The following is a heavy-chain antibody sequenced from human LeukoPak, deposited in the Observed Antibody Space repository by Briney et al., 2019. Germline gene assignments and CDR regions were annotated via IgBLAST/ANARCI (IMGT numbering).Heavy chain of an antibody. CDR2: IRSDGSTK. D-gene: IGHD1-26*01. Sequence: GGSLRLSCAASGFTFTNAWMSWARQAPGKGLEWVAFIRSDGSTKYFADSVKGRFTISRDNSKNTLYLQMNSLRAEDTAAYYCAKDQLLGGSYTFDYWGQGTLVTVSS. CDR3: AKDQLLGGSYTFDY. J-gene: IGHJ4*02. CDR1: GFTFTNAW. V-gene: IGHV3-30*02.